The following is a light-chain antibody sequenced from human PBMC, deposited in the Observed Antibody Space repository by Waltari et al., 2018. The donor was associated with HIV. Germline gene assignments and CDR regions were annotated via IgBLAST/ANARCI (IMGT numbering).Light chain of an antibody. V-gene: IGLV1-47*01. CDR3: AAWDDSLSGVV. CDR2: RDN. CDR1: RSNIGSNY. Sequence: QSVLTQPPSASGTPGQRATISCSGNRSNIGSNYVDWYQQLPGTAPKLLIYRDNPRPAGVPDRFSGSKSGTAASLAISGIRSEDEVDYYCAAWDDSLSGVVFGGGTKLTVL. J-gene: IGLJ2*01.